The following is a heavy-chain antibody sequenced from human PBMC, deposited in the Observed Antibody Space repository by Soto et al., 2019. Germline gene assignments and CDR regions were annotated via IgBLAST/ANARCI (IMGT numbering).Heavy chain of an antibody. J-gene: IGHJ4*02. D-gene: IGHD4-17*01. V-gene: IGHV4-39*01. Sequence: QLQLQESGPGLVKPSETLSLTCTVSGGSISSSSYYWGWIHQPPGKGLEWIGSIYYSGSTYYNPSLKSRVTISVDTSKNQFSLKLSSVTAADTAVYYCARQGTTVTTPFDYWGQGTLVTVSS. CDR3: ARQGTTVTTPFDY. CDR2: IYYSGST. CDR1: GGSISSSSYY.